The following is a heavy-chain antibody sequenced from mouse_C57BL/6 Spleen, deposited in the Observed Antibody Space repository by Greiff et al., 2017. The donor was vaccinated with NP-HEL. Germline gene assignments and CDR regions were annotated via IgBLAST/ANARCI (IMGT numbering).Heavy chain of an antibody. J-gene: IGHJ1*03. D-gene: IGHD6-5*01. CDR3: ARSGAYGPHWYFDV. CDR2: INPSSGYT. CDR1: GYTFTSYT. V-gene: IGHV1-4*01. Sequence: QVQLQQSGAELARPGASVKMSCKASGYTFTSYTMHWVKQRPGPGLEWIGYINPSSGYTKYNQKFKDKATLTADKSSSTAYMQLSSLTSEDSSVYYCARSGAYGPHWYFDVWGTGTTGTVSS.